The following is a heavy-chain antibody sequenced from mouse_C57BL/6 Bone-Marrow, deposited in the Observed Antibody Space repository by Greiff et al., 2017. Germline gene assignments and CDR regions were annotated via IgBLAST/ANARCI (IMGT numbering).Heavy chain of an antibody. CDR3: ASYDGYSVAY. D-gene: IGHD2-3*01. CDR1: GYTFTSYW. Sequence: QVQLQQSGAELVKPGASVKLSCKASGYTFTSYWMQWVKQRPGQGLEWIGEIDPSDSYTNYNQKFKGKATLTVDTSSSTAYMQLSSLTSEDSAVYYCASYDGYSVAYWGQGTLVTVSA. V-gene: IGHV1-50*01. J-gene: IGHJ3*01. CDR2: IDPSDSYT.